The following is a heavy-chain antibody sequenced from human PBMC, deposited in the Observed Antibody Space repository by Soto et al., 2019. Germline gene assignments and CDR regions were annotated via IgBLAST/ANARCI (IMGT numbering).Heavy chain of an antibody. Sequence: QVQLVQSGAEAKKPGASVKVSCKASGYTFSNYGISWVRQAPGQGLEWMGWISVHSGSTDYAQKFQGRVTMTTDTSTRTAYMELRCLTSYDTAVYYCARDCSGYPCWDAFDMWGQVTLVAVSS. D-gene: IGHD3-22*01. J-gene: IGHJ3*02. CDR1: GYTFSNYG. CDR3: ARDCSGYPCWDAFDM. CDR2: ISVHSGST. V-gene: IGHV1-18*04.